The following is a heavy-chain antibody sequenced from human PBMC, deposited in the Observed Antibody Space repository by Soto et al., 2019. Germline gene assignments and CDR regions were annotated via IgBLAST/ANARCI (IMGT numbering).Heavy chain of an antibody. V-gene: IGHV3-23*01. CDR2: ISGGGDAS. CDR3: AKRPTDFWSGYSPSDY. J-gene: IGHJ4*02. CDR1: GFTFSSYA. Sequence: LRLSCTASGFTFSSYAMDWVRQAPGKGLEWLSAISGGGDASHYADSVKGRFTISRDNSKNTLFLQMSSLRAEDTAVYYCAKRPTDFWSGYSPSDYWGQGTLVTVSS. D-gene: IGHD3-3*01.